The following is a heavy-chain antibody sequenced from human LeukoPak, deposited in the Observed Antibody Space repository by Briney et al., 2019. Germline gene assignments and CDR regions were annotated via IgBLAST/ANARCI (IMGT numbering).Heavy chain of an antibody. D-gene: IGHD6-6*01. CDR2: IYYSGST. CDR1: GGSISSGGYS. CDR3: AREQLVGSRYFDY. V-gene: IGHV4-30-2*05. Sequence: SETLSLTCAVSGGSISSGGYSWSWIRQPPGKGLEWIGYIYYSGSTYYNPSLKSRVTISVDTSKNQFSLNLSSVTAADTAMYYCAREQLVGSRYFDYWGQGTLVTASS. J-gene: IGHJ4*02.